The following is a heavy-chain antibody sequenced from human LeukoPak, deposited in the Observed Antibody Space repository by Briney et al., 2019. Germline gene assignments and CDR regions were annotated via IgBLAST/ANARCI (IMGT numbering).Heavy chain of an antibody. Sequence: GGSLRLSCAASGFTFSSYAMTWVRQAPGKGLEWVSAISGSGGSTYYADSVKGRFSIPRDSSKNTLYLQMNSLRAEDTAVYYCAKAPPDSYYYYYGMDVWGQGTTVTVSS. J-gene: IGHJ6*02. V-gene: IGHV3-23*01. CDR1: GFTFSSYA. CDR3: AKAPPDSYYYYYGMDV. CDR2: ISGSGGST. D-gene: IGHD5-18*01.